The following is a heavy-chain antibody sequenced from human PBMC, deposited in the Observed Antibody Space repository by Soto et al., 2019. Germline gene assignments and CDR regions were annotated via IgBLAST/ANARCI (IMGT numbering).Heavy chain of an antibody. V-gene: IGHV3-66*04. CDR2: IYSGGSA. J-gene: IGHJ4*02. CDR3: ARHGYNYGGGYFDY. CDR1: GFNVSSNY. Sequence: EVQLVESGGGLVQPGGSLRLSCAAAGFNVSSNYMSWVRQAPGKGLEWVSVIYSGGSAYYADSVKGRVTISRDNSKNPLYRQMNSLRAEDTAVYYCARHGYNYGGGYFDYWGQGTLVTVSS. D-gene: IGHD5-18*01.